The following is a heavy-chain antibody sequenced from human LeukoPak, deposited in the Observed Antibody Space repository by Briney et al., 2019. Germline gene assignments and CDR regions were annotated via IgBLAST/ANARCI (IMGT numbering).Heavy chain of an antibody. J-gene: IGHJ6*02. Sequence: PSETLSLTCTVFGGSISSYYWCWIRQPPGKGLEWIGYIHYSGSTNYNPSLKSRVTMAVDTSENQFSLNLSSVTTADTAAYYCARGGTGYSSYYNMDVWGQGTTVTVSS. D-gene: IGHD5-18*01. CDR2: IHYSGST. V-gene: IGHV4-59*01. CDR3: ARGGTGYSSYYNMDV. CDR1: GGSISSYY.